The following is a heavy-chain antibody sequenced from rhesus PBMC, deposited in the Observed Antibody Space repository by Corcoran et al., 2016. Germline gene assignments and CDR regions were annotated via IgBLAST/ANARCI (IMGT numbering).Heavy chain of an antibody. V-gene: IGHV4-165*01. J-gene: IGHJ4*01. D-gene: IGHD3-16*01. CDR1: GGSFSSYW. Sequence: VQLQESGPGLVKPSETLSLTCAVSGGSFSSYWWSWIRQPPGKGLEWIGDIGSSNGSTNYNPSRKSRVTISKDTSKNQFSLKLSSVTAADTAVYYCARDLYDYWGQGVLVTVSS. CDR2: IGSSNGST. CDR3: ARDLYDY.